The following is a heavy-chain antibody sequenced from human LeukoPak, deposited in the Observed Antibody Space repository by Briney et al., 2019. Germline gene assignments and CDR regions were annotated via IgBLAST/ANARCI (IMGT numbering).Heavy chain of an antibody. V-gene: IGHV4-31*03. J-gene: IGHJ5*02. Sequence: SETLSLTCTVSGGSISSGGYYWSWIRQRPGKGLERIGYISYSGSTYYNPSLKSRVNISMDTPKNQFSLSLTSVTAADTAVYYCARDYGDYFRWFDPWGQGTLVTVSS. D-gene: IGHD4-17*01. CDR3: ARDYGDYFRWFDP. CDR2: ISYSGST. CDR1: GGSISSGGYY.